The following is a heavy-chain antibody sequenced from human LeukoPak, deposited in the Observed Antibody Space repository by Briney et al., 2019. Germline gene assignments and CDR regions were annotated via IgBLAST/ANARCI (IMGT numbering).Heavy chain of an antibody. J-gene: IGHJ5*02. CDR1: GFTFSDYY. V-gene: IGHV3-11*04. D-gene: IGHD6-6*01. CDR2: ISTGGSTI. CDR3: ARDVGTSSNWYDP. Sequence: GRSLRLSCAASGFTFSDYYMSWIRQAPGKGLEWVSYISTGGSTIYYAESVRGRFTISRDNTKDSLFLQMNSLRVGYTAIYDCARDVGTSSNWYDPWGQGTLVTVSS.